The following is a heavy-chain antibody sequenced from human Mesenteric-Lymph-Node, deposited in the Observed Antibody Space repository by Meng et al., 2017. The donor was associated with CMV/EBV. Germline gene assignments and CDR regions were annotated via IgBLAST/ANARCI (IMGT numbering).Heavy chain of an antibody. CDR1: GYTFIGYH. D-gene: IGHD3-22*01. Sequence: ASVKVSCKTSGYTFIGYHMHWVRQAPGQGLEWMGWISAYNGNTNYAQKLQGRVTMTTDTSTSTAYMELRSLRSDDTAVYYCARLLPYYYDSSGYYWFDPWGQGTLVTVSS. V-gene: IGHV1-18*04. CDR3: ARLLPYYYDSSGYYWFDP. J-gene: IGHJ5*02. CDR2: ISAYNGNT.